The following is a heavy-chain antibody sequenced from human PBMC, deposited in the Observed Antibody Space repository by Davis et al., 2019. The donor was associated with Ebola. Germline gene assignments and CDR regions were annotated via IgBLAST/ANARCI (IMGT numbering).Heavy chain of an antibody. V-gene: IGHV1-69*13. CDR2: IIPMFDTP. J-gene: IGHJ4*02. CDR1: GGTFNNYA. CDR3: AHLGPQRYCSGGGCHGYLDY. D-gene: IGHD2-15*01. Sequence: AASVKVSCKTSGGTFNNYAISWVRQASGQGLEWMGGIIPMFDTPTYAQKFQGRVTITADESTRTAYMELNGLRSEDTAVYYCAHLGPQRYCSGGGCHGYLDYWGQGTLVTVSS.